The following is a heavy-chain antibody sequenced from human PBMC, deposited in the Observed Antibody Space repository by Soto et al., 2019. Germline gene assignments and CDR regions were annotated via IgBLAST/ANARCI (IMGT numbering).Heavy chain of an antibody. CDR3: ARGGDITMIVPGPDFDY. CDR2: ISSSSSYI. CDR1: GVTIIGYS. V-gene: IGHV3-21*01. D-gene: IGHD3-22*01. Sequence: PLGSLSLPCRVSGVTIIGYSVTWVLQAPGNVLEWVSSISSSSSYIYYADSVKGRFTISRDNAKNSLYLQMNSLRAEDTAVYYCARGGDITMIVPGPDFDYWGQGTLVTVSS. J-gene: IGHJ4*02.